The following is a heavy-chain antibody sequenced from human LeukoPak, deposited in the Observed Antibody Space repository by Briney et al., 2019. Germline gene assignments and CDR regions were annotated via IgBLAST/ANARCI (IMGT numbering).Heavy chain of an antibody. V-gene: IGHV4-39*01. CDR1: GDSISSSTYSTTYY. D-gene: IGHD3-10*01. CDR3: ARHGLGRGVYITRQYNYYMDV. CDR2: ITYSGTT. J-gene: IGHJ6*04. Sequence: SETLSLTCTVSGDSISSSTYSTTYYWGWIRQPPGKGLEWIGSITYSGTTHYNASLKSRVTISVGTSKNQFSLRLSSVTAADTATYFCARHGLGRGVYITRQYNYYMDVWGTGTTVIVSS.